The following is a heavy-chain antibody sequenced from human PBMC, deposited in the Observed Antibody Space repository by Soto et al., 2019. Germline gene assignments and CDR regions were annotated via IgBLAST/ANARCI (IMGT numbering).Heavy chain of an antibody. Sequence: GGSLRLSCAASGFTFSSYGLHWVRQAPGKGLEWVAVIWYDGSNKYYADSVKGRFTISRDNSKNTLYLQMNSLRAEDTAVYYCARDTPLGYFDYWGQGTLVTVSS. D-gene: IGHD7-27*01. CDR2: IWYDGSNK. J-gene: IGHJ4*02. V-gene: IGHV3-33*01. CDR1: GFTFSSYG. CDR3: ARDTPLGYFDY.